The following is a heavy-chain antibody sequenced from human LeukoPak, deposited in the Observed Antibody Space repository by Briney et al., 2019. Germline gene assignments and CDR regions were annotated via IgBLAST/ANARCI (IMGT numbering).Heavy chain of an antibody. D-gene: IGHD3-3*01. CDR2: MYSGGST. J-gene: IGHJ4*02. CDR3: VVSPYDLWSAYYLY. V-gene: IGHV3-53*01. CDR1: GFTVNSNY. Sequence: GGSLRLSCAASGFTVNSNYMTWVRQAPGKGLEWLSVMYSGGSTYYAASVEGRFTISRDNSKNTVYLQMNSLRAEDTALYHCVVSPYDLWSAYYLYWGQGTLVTVSS.